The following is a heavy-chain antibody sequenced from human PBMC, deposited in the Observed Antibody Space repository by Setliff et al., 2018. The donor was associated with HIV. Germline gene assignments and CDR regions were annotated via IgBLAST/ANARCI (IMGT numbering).Heavy chain of an antibody. J-gene: IGHJ4*02. CDR2: IKQDGSEK. D-gene: IGHD1-1*01. V-gene: IGHV3-7*03. CDR3: VRDGNVGWNDLDY. Sequence: GGSLRLSCAASGFTFSSYGMHWVRQAPGKGLEWVANIKQDGSEKYYVDSVKGRFTISRDNVKNSLYLQMNSLRAEDTAIYFCVRDGNVGWNDLDYWGQGTLVTVSS. CDR1: GFTFSSYG.